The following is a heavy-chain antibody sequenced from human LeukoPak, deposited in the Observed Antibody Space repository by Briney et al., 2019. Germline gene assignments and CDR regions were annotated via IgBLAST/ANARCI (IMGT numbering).Heavy chain of an antibody. CDR2: IKHDGGDK. V-gene: IGHV3-7*03. CDR3: ARGGNYDILTGYIFDY. Sequence: GGSLRLSCAASGFTFSNYWMSWVCQAPGKGLEWVANIKHDGGDKHYVDSVKGRFTIARDSAKNSLNLQMHSLRAEDTAVYYCARGGNYDILTGYIFDYWGQGTLVTVSS. CDR1: GFTFSNYW. J-gene: IGHJ4*02. D-gene: IGHD3-9*01.